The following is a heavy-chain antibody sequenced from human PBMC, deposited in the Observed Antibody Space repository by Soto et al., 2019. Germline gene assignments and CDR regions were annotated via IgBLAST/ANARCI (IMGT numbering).Heavy chain of an antibody. D-gene: IGHD3-10*01. CDR2: IYPGDSDT. CDR1: GYSFTSYW. J-gene: IGHJ6*02. CDR3: ARATMVRSYYYYGMDV. V-gene: IGHV5-51*01. Sequence: GESLKISCKGSGYSFTSYWIGWVRQMPGKGLEWMGIIYPGDSDTRYSPSFQGQVTISADKSISTAYLQWSSLKASDTVMYYCARATMVRSYYYYGMDVWGQGTTVTVSS.